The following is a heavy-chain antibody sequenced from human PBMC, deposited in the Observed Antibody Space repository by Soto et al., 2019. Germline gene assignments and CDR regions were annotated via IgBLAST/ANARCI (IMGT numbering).Heavy chain of an antibody. D-gene: IGHD3-10*01. CDR3: ARDRADYYGSGRQAGWFDP. J-gene: IGHJ5*02. CDR2: IWYDGSNK. CDR1: GFTFSSYG. V-gene: IGHV3-33*01. Sequence: PGGSLRLSCAASGFTFSSYGMHWVRQAPGKGLEWVAVIWYDGSNKYYADSVKGRFTISRDNSKNXXXXXXXXXXXXDTAVYYCARDRADYYGSGRQAGWFDPWGQGTLVTVSS.